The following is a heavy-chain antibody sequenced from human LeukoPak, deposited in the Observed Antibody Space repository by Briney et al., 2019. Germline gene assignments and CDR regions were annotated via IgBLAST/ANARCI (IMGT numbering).Heavy chain of an antibody. J-gene: IGHJ4*02. V-gene: IGHV3-74*03. CDR2: ISSDGSST. CDR1: GFTFRNHW. Sequence: GGSLRLSCAASGFTFRNHWMHWVRQTPGKGLVWVSRISSDGSSTTYADSVRGRFTISRDNAKNTLYLQMNNLRAEDTAMYYCARDQRVTGRPDIDYWGQGPLVLVSS. D-gene: IGHD6-6*01. CDR3: ARDQRVTGRPDIDY.